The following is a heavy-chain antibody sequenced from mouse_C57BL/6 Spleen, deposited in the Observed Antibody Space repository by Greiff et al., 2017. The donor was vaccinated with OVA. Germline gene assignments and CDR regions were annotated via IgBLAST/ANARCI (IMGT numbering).Heavy chain of an antibody. Sequence: VKLMESGPGLVAPSQCLSITCTVSGFSLTSYGVHWVRQPPGQGLEWLVVIWSDGSTTYNSALKSRLSISKDNSKSQVFLKRNSLQTDDTDLYYCARQRSGYDAMDYWGQGTSVTVSS. J-gene: IGHJ4*01. V-gene: IGHV2-6-1*01. CDR1: GFSLTSYG. CDR3: ARQRSGYDAMDY. CDR2: IWSDGST. D-gene: IGHD1-3*01.